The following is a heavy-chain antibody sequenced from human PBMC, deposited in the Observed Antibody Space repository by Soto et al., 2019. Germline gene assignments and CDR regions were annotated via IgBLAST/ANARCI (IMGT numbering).Heavy chain of an antibody. J-gene: IGHJ4*02. V-gene: IGHV3-23*01. CDR2: ISGSGGST. Sequence: GGSLRLSCSASGFTFSNYAVTWVRQAPGKGLEWVSTISGSGGSTYYADSVKGRFTISRDSSKNTLYLQMNSLRAEDTAVYYCAKDQGSSWYEIDYWGQGTLVTVSS. CDR1: GFTFSNYA. CDR3: AKDQGSSWYEIDY. D-gene: IGHD6-13*01.